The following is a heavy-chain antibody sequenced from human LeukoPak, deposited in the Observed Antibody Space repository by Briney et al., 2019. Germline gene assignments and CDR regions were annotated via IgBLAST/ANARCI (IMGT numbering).Heavy chain of an antibody. CDR2: IYYSGST. CDR1: GGSISSYY. J-gene: IGHJ4*02. CDR3: ARDISHYDNSGYYYDVGSPSKLATHAFDN. D-gene: IGHD3-22*01. Sequence: SETLSLTCTVSGGSISSYYWSWIRQPPGKGLEWIGYIYYSGSTNYNPSLKSRVTISMDTSKNEFSLNLSSVTAADTAVYYCARDISHYDNSGYYYDVGSPSKLATHAFDNWGQGTLVTVSS. V-gene: IGHV4-59*01.